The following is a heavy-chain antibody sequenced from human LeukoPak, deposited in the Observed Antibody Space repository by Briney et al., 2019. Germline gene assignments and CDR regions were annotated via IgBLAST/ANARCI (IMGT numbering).Heavy chain of an antibody. Sequence: SETLSLTCAVYGGSFSGYYWSWIRQPPGKGLEWVGEINHSGSTNYNPSLKSRVTISVDTSKNQFSLKLNSVTAADTAVYYCARQTGGYEIYYYYYYMDVWAKGPRSPSP. J-gene: IGHJ6*03. CDR1: GGSFSGYY. CDR3: ARQTGGYEIYYYYYYMDV. CDR2: INHSGST. D-gene: IGHD5-12*01. V-gene: IGHV4-34*01.